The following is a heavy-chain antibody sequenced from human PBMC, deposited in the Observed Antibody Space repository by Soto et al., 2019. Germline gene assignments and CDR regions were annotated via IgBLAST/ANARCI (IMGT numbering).Heavy chain of an antibody. V-gene: IGHV1-2*02. CDR1: GFNFAGYF. CDR3: ARAVWGSSKELDN. D-gene: IGHD3-16*01. J-gene: IGHJ4*02. Sequence: GASVKVSCKASGFNFAGYFLHWVRQAPGQGLEWMGWINPNSGATKDAQKFQGRVTMTWDTSISSAYIELVSLRFDDAAVYYCARAVWGSSKELDNRGRGSRVTVSS. CDR2: INPNSGAT.